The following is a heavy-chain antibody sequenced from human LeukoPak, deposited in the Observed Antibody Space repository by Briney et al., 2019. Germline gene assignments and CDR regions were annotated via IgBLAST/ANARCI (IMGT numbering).Heavy chain of an antibody. CDR3: ARRRYYDSTYYYYMDV. Sequence: GASVKVSCKASGYTFTSYDINWVRQATGQGLEWMGWISGYNGNTEYAQWIQGRVTMTTDTSTSTAYLELRSLRSDDTAVYYCARRRYYDSTYYYYMDVWGKGTSVTVSS. D-gene: IGHD3-3*01. CDR1: GYTFTSYD. J-gene: IGHJ6*03. V-gene: IGHV1-18*01. CDR2: ISGYNGNT.